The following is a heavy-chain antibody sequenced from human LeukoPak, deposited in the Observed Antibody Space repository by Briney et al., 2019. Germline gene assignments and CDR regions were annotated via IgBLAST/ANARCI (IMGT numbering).Heavy chain of an antibody. V-gene: IGHV4-39*07. D-gene: IGHD6-6*01. CDR3: ARGIAARGNYFDY. CDR1: GGSISSSSYY. CDR2: IYYSGST. J-gene: IGHJ4*02. Sequence: PSETLSLTCTVSGGSISSSSYYWGWIRQPPGKGLEWIGSIYYSGSTYYNPSLKSRVTISVDTSKNQFSLKLSSVTAADTAVYYCARGIAARGNYFDYWGQGTLVTVSS.